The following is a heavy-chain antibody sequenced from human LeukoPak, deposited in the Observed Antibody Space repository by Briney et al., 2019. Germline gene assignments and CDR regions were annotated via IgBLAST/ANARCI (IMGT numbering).Heavy chain of an antibody. Sequence: GGSLRLSCAASGFTFSSYEMNWVRQAPGKGLEWVSVIYSGGSTYYADSVKGRFTISRDNSKNTLYLQMNSLRAEDTAVYYCARDRGCSSTSCYKRGLDYWGQGTLVTVSS. D-gene: IGHD2-2*02. V-gene: IGHV3-66*02. CDR1: GFTFSSYE. CDR3: ARDRGCSSTSCYKRGLDY. CDR2: IYSGGST. J-gene: IGHJ4*02.